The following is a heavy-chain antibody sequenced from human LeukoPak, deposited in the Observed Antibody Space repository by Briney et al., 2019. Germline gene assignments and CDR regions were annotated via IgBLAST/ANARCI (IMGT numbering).Heavy chain of an antibody. J-gene: IGHJ4*02. V-gene: IGHV4-59*01. Sequence: SETLSLSCTVSGVSITTYYWSWIRQPPGKGLEWIGFIYYSGNTNYNPSLKSRVTISVDTSKNQFSLKLSSVTAADTAVYYCARAYTSWSFDYWGQGTLVTVSS. CDR1: GVSITTYY. CDR2: IYYSGNT. D-gene: IGHD2-2*02. CDR3: ARAYTSWSFDY.